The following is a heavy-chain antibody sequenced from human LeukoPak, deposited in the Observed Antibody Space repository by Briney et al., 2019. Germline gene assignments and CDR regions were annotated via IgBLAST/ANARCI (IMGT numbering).Heavy chain of an antibody. CDR1: GFTFNNYA. V-gene: IGHV3-23*01. CDR3: AQEIYGDSTGGRFQH. CDR2: ISGSGGST. J-gene: IGHJ1*01. Sequence: PGGSLRLSCAASGFTFNNYAMSWVRQAPGKGLEWLSVISGSGGSTYYVDSVKGRFTISRDNSKNTLYLQMNSLRAEDTAVYYCAQEIYGDSTGGRFQHWGQGTLVTVSS. D-gene: IGHD4-17*01.